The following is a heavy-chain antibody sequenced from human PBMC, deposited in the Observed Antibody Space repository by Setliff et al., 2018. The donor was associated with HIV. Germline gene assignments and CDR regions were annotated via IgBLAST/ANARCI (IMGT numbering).Heavy chain of an antibody. V-gene: IGHV4-59*08. CDR1: GGSISSHY. CDR2: IYYSGST. J-gene: IGHJ4*02. D-gene: IGHD3-3*01. Sequence: PSETLSLTCTVSGGSISSHYWSWIRQPPGKGLEWIGYIYYSGSTNYNPSLKSRVTISVDTSQSRFSLELTSVTAADTATYYCVRPSFGIGGGSMFDSWGQGIVVTVSS. CDR3: VRPSFGIGGGSMFDS.